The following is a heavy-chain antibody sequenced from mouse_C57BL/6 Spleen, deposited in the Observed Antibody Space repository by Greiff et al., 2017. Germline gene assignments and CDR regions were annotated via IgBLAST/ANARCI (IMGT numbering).Heavy chain of an antibody. V-gene: IGHV1-82*01. J-gene: IGHJ4*01. CDR1: GYAFSSSW. CDR3: ARAGEGYAMDY. Sequence: VKLMESGPELVKPGASVKISCKASGYAFSSSWMNWVKQRPGKGLEWIGRIYPGDGDTNYNGKFKGKATLTADKSSSTAYMQLSSLTSEDSAVYFCARAGEGYAMDYWGQGTSVTVSS. CDR2: IYPGDGDT.